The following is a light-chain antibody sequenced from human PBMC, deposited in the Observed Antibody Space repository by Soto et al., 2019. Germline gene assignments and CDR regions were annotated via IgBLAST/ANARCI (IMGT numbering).Light chain of an antibody. J-gene: IGLJ2*01. CDR2: EVS. CDR1: SSDVGGYNY. V-gene: IGLV2-14*01. CDR3: SSYTSSNTVA. Sequence: QSVLTQPASVSGSPGQSITISCTGTSSDVGGYNYVSWYQQHPGKAPKVMIFEVSSRPSWVSNRFSGSKSGNTASLTISGLPAEDEADYYCSSYTSSNTVAFGGGTKLNVL.